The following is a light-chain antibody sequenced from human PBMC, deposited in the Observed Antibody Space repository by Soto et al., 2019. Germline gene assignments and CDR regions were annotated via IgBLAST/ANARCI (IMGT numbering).Light chain of an antibody. V-gene: IGKV3-20*01. Sequence: ENVLTQSPGTLSLSPGERATLSCRASQSVSVSYLAWYQQKPGQAPRLLIYGASSRATGIPDRFSGSGSGTDFTLTISRLVSEDFAVYYCQQYGTSVLTFGGGTKVEIK. J-gene: IGKJ4*01. CDR3: QQYGTSVLT. CDR2: GAS. CDR1: QSVSVSY.